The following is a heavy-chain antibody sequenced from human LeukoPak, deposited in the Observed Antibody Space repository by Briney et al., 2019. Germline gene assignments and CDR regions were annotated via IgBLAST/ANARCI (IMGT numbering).Heavy chain of an antibody. CDR3: ARQSLSYYYGSGSYRHYYYYYMDV. Sequence: GESLKISCKGSGYSFTSYWIGWVRQMTGKGLEWMGINNLGDSDTRYSPSFQGQVTISADKSISTAYLQWTSLKASDTAMYYCARQSLSYYYGSGSYRHYYYYYMDVWGKGTTVTVSS. D-gene: IGHD3-10*01. V-gene: IGHV5-51*01. CDR2: NNLGDSDT. J-gene: IGHJ6*03. CDR1: GYSFTSYW.